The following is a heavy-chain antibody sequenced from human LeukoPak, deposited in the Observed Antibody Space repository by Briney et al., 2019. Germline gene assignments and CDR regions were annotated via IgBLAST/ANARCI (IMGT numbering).Heavy chain of an antibody. D-gene: IGHD4-17*01. V-gene: IGHV1-69*04. CDR2: IIPILGIA. CDR3: ARELDYGEGLNWFDP. J-gene: IGHJ5*02. CDR1: GGTFSSYA. Sequence: GASVKVSCKASGGTFSSYAISWVRQAPGQGLEWMGRIIPILGIANYAQKFQGRVTITADKSTSTAYMELSSLRSEDTAVYYRARELDYGEGLNWFDPWGQGTLVTVSS.